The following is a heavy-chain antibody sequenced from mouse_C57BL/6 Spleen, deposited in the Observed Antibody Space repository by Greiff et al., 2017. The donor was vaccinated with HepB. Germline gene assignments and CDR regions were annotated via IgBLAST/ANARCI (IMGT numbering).Heavy chain of an antibody. D-gene: IGHD4-1*01. CDR1: GYTFTSYG. J-gene: IGHJ2*01. Sequence: VHLVESGAELARPGASVKLSCKASGYTFTSYGISWVKQRTGQGLEWIGEIYPRSGNTYYNEKFKGKATLTADKSSSTAYMERRSLTSEDSAVYFCAREGTGVTYFDYWGQGTTLTVSS. CDR2: IYPRSGNT. V-gene: IGHV1-81*01. CDR3: AREGTGVTYFDY.